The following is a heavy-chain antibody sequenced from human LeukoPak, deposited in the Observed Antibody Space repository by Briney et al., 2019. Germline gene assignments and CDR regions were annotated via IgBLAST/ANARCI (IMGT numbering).Heavy chain of an antibody. J-gene: IGHJ5*01. CDR1: GFTFSSYA. CDR3: AKDLHDYGNYVGWFDS. CDR2: ISGSGGST. Sequence: GGSLRLPCAASGFTFSSYAMDWVRQAPGKGLEWVSAISGSGGSTYYADSVKGRFTISRDNSKTTLFLQMNSLRAEDTAVYYCAKDLHDYGNYVGWFDSWGQGTLVTVSS. V-gene: IGHV3-23*01. D-gene: IGHD4-11*01.